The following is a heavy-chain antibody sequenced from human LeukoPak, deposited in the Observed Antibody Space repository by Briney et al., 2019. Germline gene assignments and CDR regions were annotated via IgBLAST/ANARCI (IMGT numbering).Heavy chain of an antibody. CDR1: GGSISSYY. V-gene: IGHV4-59*01. CDR3: ARVRGYSFPFDY. Sequence: SETLSLTCTVSGGSISSYYWSWIRQPPGKGLEWIGYIYYSGSTNYNPSLKSRVTISVDTPKNQFSLKLSSVTAADTAVYYCARVRGYSFPFDYWGQGTLVTVSS. CDR2: IYYSGST. J-gene: IGHJ4*02. D-gene: IGHD5-18*01.